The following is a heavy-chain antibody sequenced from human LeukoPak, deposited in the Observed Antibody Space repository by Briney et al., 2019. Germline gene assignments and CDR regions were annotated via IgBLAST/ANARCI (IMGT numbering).Heavy chain of an antibody. J-gene: IGHJ6*03. Sequence: SVKVSCKAPGGTFSSYAISWVRQAPGQGLEWMGGIIPIFGTANYAQKFQGRVTITADESTSTAYMELSSLRSEDTAVYYCARSIAARSRLRYMDVWGKGTTVTVSS. D-gene: IGHD6-6*01. CDR1: GGTFSSYA. CDR3: ARSIAARSRLRYMDV. V-gene: IGHV1-69*01. CDR2: IIPIFGTA.